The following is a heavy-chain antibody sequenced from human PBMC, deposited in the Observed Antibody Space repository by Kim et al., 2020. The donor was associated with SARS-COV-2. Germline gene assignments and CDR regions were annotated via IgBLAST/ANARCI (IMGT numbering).Heavy chain of an antibody. V-gene: IGHV3-30-3*01. J-gene: IGHJ2*01. CDR2: ISYDGSNK. Sequence: GGSLRLSCAASGFTFSSYAMHWVRQAPGKGLEWVAVISYDGSNKYYADSVKGRFTISRDNSKNTLYLQMNSLRAEDTAVYYCARVGGRLPPYWYFDLWGRGTLVTVSS. CDR1: GFTFSSYA. CDR3: ARVGGRLPPYWYFDL. D-gene: IGHD2-15*01.